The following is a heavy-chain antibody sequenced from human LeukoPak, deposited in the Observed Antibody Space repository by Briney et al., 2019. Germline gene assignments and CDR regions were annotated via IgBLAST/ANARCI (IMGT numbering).Heavy chain of an antibody. Sequence: GGSLRLSCAASGFTFDDYGMSWVRQAPGKGLEWVSGINWNGGSTGYADSVKGRFTISRDNAKNSLYLQMNSLRAEDTALYYCARDLGGDVYDAFDIWGQGTMVTVSS. CDR3: ARDLGGDVYDAFDI. V-gene: IGHV3-20*04. J-gene: IGHJ3*02. CDR1: GFTFDDYG. D-gene: IGHD4-17*01. CDR2: INWNGGST.